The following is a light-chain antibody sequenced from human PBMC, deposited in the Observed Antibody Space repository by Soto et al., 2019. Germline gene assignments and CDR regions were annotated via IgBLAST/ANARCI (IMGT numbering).Light chain of an antibody. CDR3: QSYDSSLSGHV. CDR1: SSNIGAPYD. V-gene: IGLV1-40*01. J-gene: IGLJ1*01. Sequence: QSVLTQPPSVSGAPGQGVTISCTGSSSNIGAPYDVHWYQQFPGTAPKLLIFGNTNRPSGVPDRFSASRSGTSASLAIAGLQAEDEAEYYCQSYDSSLSGHVFGTGTKVTV. CDR2: GNT.